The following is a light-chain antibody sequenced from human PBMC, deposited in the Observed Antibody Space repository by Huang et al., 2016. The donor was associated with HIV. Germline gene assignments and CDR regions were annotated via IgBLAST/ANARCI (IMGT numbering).Light chain of an antibody. Sequence: EVVMTQSPATLSVSPGERATLSCRASRSVNSKLAWYQQKPGQAHRLRIYGASTRATGIPARFSGSGSGTEFTLTISSLQSEDFAVYYCQQYSDWPLTFGGGTKVEIK. CDR2: GAS. J-gene: IGKJ4*01. CDR1: RSVNSK. V-gene: IGKV3-15*01. CDR3: QQYSDWPLT.